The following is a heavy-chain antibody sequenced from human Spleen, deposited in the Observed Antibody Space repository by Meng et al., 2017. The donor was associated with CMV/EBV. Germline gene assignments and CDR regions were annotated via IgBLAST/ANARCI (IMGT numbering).Heavy chain of an antibody. Sequence: ASVKVSCKASGYTFTDYYIHWVRQAPGQGLEWMGWINPNSGGTNYAQNFQGRVTMTRDTSISTAYMELSRLRSDDTAVYYCAREGGGLRRDFGYWGQGTQVTVSS. J-gene: IGHJ4*02. CDR3: AREGGGLRRDFGY. V-gene: IGHV1-2*02. D-gene: IGHD3-16*01. CDR2: INPNSGGT. CDR1: GYTFTDYY.